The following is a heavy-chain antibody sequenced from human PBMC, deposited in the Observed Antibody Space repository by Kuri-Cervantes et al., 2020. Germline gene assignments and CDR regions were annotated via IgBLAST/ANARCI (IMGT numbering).Heavy chain of an antibody. D-gene: IGHD3-9*01. CDR3: ARTGLRYFDWLFHFDY. J-gene: IGHJ4*02. Sequence: GGSLRLSCAASGFTFSPYSINWVRQAPGKGLEWVANIKQDGSEKYYVDSVKGRFIISRDNAKNSLYLQMNSLRAEDTALYYCARTGLRYFDWLFHFDYWGQGTLVTVSS. CDR2: IKQDGSEK. CDR1: GFTFSPYS. V-gene: IGHV3-7*05.